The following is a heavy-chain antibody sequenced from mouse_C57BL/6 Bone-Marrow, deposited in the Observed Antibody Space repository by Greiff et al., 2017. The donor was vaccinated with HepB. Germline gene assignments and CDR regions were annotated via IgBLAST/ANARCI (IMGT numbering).Heavy chain of an antibody. J-gene: IGHJ1*03. CDR3: ARDSSGYVGWYFDV. D-gene: IGHD3-2*02. Sequence: QVQLQQSGAELVRPGSSVKMSCKTSGYTFTSYGINWVKQRPGQGLEWIGNINPSNGGTNYNEKFKSKATLTVDKSSSTAYMQLSSLTSEDSAVYYCARDSSGYVGWYFDVWGTGTTVTVSS. CDR2: INPSNGGT. V-gene: IGHV1-53*01. CDR1: GYTFTSYG.